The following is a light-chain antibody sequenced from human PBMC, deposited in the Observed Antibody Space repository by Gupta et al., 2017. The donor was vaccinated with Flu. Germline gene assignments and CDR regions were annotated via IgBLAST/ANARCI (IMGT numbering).Light chain of an antibody. CDR2: AAS. Sequence: LNWYQQKTGKAPKLLIYAASSLQSGVSSRFSGSGSGTDGTDFTLTISSPQPDDFAIYYCQQSYSTPHTFGQGTKLDIK. CDR3: QQSYSTPHT. V-gene: IGKV1-39*01. J-gene: IGKJ2*01.